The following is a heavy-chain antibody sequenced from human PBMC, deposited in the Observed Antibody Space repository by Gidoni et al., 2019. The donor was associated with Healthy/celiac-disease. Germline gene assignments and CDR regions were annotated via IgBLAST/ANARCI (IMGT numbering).Heavy chain of an antibody. CDR2: IYYSGST. Sequence: QLQLQESGPGLVKPSETLSLTCTVSGGSISSISYSWGWIRQPPGKGLEWIGSIYYSGSTYYNPSLKSRVTISVDTSKNQFSLKLSSVTAADTAVYYCARRNVNYDSSGYAFHCFDYWGQGTLVTVSS. CDR3: ARRNVNYDSSGYAFHCFDY. J-gene: IGHJ4*02. D-gene: IGHD3-22*01. CDR1: GGSISSISYS. V-gene: IGHV4-39*01.